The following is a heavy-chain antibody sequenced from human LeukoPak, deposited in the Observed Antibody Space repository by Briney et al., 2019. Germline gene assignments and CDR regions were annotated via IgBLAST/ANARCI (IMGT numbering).Heavy chain of an antibody. Sequence: GASVKVSCKASGYTFSSYGISWVRQAPGQGLEWMAWISAYNGNTKYAQKLQGRVTMTTGTSTSTAYMELRSLRSDDTAVYYCARDESSGSYYFDYWGQGTLVTVSS. D-gene: IGHD1-26*01. CDR1: GYTFSSYG. CDR2: ISAYNGNT. CDR3: ARDESSGSYYFDY. J-gene: IGHJ4*02. V-gene: IGHV1-18*01.